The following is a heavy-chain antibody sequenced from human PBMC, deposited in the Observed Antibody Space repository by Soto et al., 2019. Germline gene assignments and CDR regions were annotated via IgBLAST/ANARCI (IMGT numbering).Heavy chain of an antibody. Sequence: SETLSLTCTVSGGSITSSYWSWIRRPPGKGLEWIAYIYDAGISGYTPSTSYNPSLKSRVTMSVDTSKNQFSLRLTSVSAADTAVYYCARGEDAFFYYGLDVWGQGITVTVSS. CDR2: IYDAGISGYTPST. V-gene: IGHV4-59*01. CDR1: GGSITSSY. J-gene: IGHJ6*02. CDR3: ARGEDAFFYYGLDV.